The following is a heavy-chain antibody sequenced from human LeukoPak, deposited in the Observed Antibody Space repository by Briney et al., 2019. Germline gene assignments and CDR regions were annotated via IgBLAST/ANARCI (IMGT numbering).Heavy chain of an antibody. D-gene: IGHD4-23*01. Sequence: GGSLRLSCAASGFTFSDSAIHWVRQASGKGLEWVGRIRSKPHNYATGYAASVKGRFTISRDDSKNTAYLQMNSLKTEDTAVYYCTSGGPGPDYWVQGTLVTVCS. V-gene: IGHV3-73*01. J-gene: IGHJ4*02. CDR3: TSGGPGPDY. CDR1: GFTFSDSA. CDR2: IRSKPHNYAT.